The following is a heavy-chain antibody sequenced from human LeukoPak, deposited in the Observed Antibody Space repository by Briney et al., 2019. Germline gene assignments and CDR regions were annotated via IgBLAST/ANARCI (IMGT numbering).Heavy chain of an antibody. J-gene: IGHJ5*02. CDR2: ISGSGGST. CDR3: AKVGVVVPAAIGWFDP. D-gene: IGHD2-2*01. CDR1: GFTFSSYV. Sequence: GGSLRLSCAASGFTFSSYVMSWVRQAPGKGLEWVSPISGSGGSTYYADSVKGRFTISKDNSKNTLYLQMNSLRAEDTAVYYCAKVGVVVPAAIGWFDPWGQGTLVTVSS. V-gene: IGHV3-23*01.